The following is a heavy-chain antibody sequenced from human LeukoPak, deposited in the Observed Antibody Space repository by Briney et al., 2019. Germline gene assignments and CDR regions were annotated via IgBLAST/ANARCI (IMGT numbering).Heavy chain of an antibody. CDR3: ARDLMPYDILTGNFDY. CDR1: GYTFTSYG. V-gene: IGHV1-18*01. D-gene: IGHD3-9*01. Sequence: GASVKVSCKASGYTFTSYGISWVRHAPGQVLESIGWISAYNGNTNYAQKLQGRVNMTTDTATSTAYMELRSLRSDDTAVYYCARDLMPYDILTGNFDYWGQGTLVAVSS. CDR2: ISAYNGNT. J-gene: IGHJ4*02.